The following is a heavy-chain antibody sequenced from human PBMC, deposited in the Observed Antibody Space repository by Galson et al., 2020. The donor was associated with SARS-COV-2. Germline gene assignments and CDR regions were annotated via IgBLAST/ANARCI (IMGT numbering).Heavy chain of an antibody. V-gene: IGHV4-34*01. CDR2: INHSGST. J-gene: IGHJ6*02. CDR1: GGSFSGYY. D-gene: IGHD4-17*01. CDR3: ARSATVTTFYYYYYGMDV. Sequence: SQASETLSLTCAVYGGSFSGYYWSWIRQPPGKGLEWIGEINHSGSTNYNPSLKSRVTISVDTSKNQFSLKLSSVTAADTAVYYCARSATVTTFYYYYYGMDVWGQGTTVTVSS.